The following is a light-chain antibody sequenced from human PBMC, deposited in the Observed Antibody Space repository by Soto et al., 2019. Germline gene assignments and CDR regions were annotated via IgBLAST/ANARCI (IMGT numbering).Light chain of an antibody. Sequence: DIQMTQSPSTLSASVGDIVTITCRASQSISSWLAWYQQKPGKAPKLLIYKASSLESGVPSRFSGSGSGTDFTLTISRLEPEDFAVYYCQQYGSSSWTFGQGTKVDIK. CDR3: QQYGSSSWT. V-gene: IGKV1-5*03. CDR2: KAS. CDR1: QSISSW. J-gene: IGKJ1*01.